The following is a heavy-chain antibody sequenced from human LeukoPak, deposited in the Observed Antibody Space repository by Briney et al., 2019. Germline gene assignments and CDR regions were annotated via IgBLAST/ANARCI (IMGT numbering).Heavy chain of an antibody. CDR3: ARPGVGSGLYGAFDT. CDR1: GCSIGSYY. Sequence: SETLSLTCAVSGCSIGSYYWSWIRQPPGKGLEWLGYIYYSGSTNYNPSLESRVTMSVDTSKNPFSLKQRSMTARDTAVYYCARPGVGSGLYGAFDTWGQGTMVTVSS. CDR2: IYYSGST. J-gene: IGHJ3*02. D-gene: IGHD2/OR15-2a*01. V-gene: IGHV4-59*08.